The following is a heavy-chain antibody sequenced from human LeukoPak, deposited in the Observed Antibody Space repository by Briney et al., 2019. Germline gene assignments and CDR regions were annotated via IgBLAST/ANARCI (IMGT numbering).Heavy chain of an antibody. CDR2: IYISGST. J-gene: IGHJ4*02. V-gene: IGHV4-4*07. D-gene: IGHD2-15*01. Sequence: SEPLSLTCTVSGGSINSHYWSWIRQPAGKGLEWIGRIYISGSTNYNSSLQSRVTMSVDTSKNQFSLKLSSVTAADTAVYYCARALNPLPGTYYFDSWGQGTLVTVSS. CDR1: GGSINSHY. CDR3: ARALNPLPGTYYFDS.